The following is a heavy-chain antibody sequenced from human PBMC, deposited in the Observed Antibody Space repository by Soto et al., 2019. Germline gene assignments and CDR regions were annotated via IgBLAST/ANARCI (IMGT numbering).Heavy chain of an antibody. CDR3: ARERDSSGWYNWFDP. Sequence: EVQLVESGGGLVQPGGSLRLSCAASGFTFRSYNMKWVRQAPGKGLEWVSYIRSSSTIYYADSVKGRFTISRDNAKNTLYLQMNSLRAEDTAVYYCARERDSSGWYNWFDPWGQGTLVTVSS. V-gene: IGHV3-48*01. CDR1: GFTFRSYN. CDR2: IRSSSTI. D-gene: IGHD3-22*01. J-gene: IGHJ5*02.